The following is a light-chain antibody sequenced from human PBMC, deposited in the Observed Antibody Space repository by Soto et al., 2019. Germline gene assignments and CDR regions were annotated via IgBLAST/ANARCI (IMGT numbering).Light chain of an antibody. J-gene: IGKJ5*01. CDR2: DAS. V-gene: IGKV3-11*01. CDR3: QQRSDWFT. CDR1: QSVSNF. Sequence: EIVLTQSPATLSLSPGGRATLSCRASQSVSNFLAWYQQKPGQAPRLLIYDASNRATGIPVRFSGSGSGTDFTLTISSLEPEDFGLYYCQQRSDWFTFGQGTRLEIK.